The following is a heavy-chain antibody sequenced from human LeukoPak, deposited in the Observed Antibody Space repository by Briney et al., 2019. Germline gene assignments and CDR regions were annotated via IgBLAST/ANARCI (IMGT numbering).Heavy chain of an antibody. J-gene: IGHJ3*02. V-gene: IGHV4-4*07. CDR1: GVSISTYY. Sequence: SETLSLTCSVSGVSISTYYWSWIRQPAGKGLEWIGRIYTSGSTNYNPSLKSRVTMSVDTSKNQFSLKLSSVTAADTAVYYCAREGQRRLVVIRGSAFDIWGQGTMVTVSS. CDR2: IYTSGST. D-gene: IGHD3-22*01. CDR3: AREGQRRLVVIRGSAFDI.